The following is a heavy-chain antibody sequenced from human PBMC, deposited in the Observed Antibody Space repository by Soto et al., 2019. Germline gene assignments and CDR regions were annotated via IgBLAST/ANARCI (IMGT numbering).Heavy chain of an antibody. D-gene: IGHD3-22*01. J-gene: IGHJ4*02. V-gene: IGHV1-46*03. CDR3: ARWFPYYYDSSGYYQGLDY. Sequence: ASVKVSCKASGYTFTSYDIHWVRQAPGQGLEWMGIINPSGGSTSYAQKFQGRVTMTRDTSTSTVYMELSSLRSEDTAVYYCARWFPYYYDSSGYYQGLDYWGQGTLVTVSS. CDR1: GYTFTSYD. CDR2: INPSGGST.